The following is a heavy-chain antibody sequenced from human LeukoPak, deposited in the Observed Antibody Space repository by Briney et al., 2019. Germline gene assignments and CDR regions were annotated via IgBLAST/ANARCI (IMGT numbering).Heavy chain of an antibody. V-gene: IGHV3-23*01. J-gene: IGHJ4*02. CDR2: ISNNGGYT. Sequence: GGSLRLSCAASGFTFSSSAMSWVRQAPGKGLEWVSAISNNGGYTYYADSVQGRFTISRDNSKSTLCLQMNSLRAEDTAVYYCAKRLGYCSDGSCYFPYWGQGTLVTVSS. D-gene: IGHD2-15*01. CDR1: GFTFSSSA. CDR3: AKRLGYCSDGSCYFPY.